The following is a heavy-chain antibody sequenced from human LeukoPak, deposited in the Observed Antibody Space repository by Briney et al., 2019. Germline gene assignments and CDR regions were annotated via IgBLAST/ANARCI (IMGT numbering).Heavy chain of an antibody. CDR3: ARDQYSSGWLNWFDP. D-gene: IGHD6-19*01. Sequence: PGGSLRLSCAASGFTFSSYSMNWVRQAPGKGLEWVSYISSSSSTIYYADSVKGRFTISRDNAKNSLYLQMNSLRAEDTAVYYCARDQYSSGWLNWFDPWGQGTLVTVSS. CDR1: GFTFSSYS. V-gene: IGHV3-48*04. J-gene: IGHJ5*02. CDR2: ISSSSSTI.